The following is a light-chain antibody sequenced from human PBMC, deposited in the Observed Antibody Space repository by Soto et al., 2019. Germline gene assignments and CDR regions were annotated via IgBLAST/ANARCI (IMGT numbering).Light chain of an antibody. CDR1: ISDVGGYNS. CDR3: CSFTSSSTPGYV. J-gene: IGLJ1*01. CDR2: DVS. Sequence: QSALAQPASVSGSPGQSIAISCAGTISDVGGYNSVSWYQQHPGKAPKLMIYDVSNRPSGVSNRFSGSKSVNTASLTISGLQAEDEAVYYCCSFTSSSTPGYVFGTGTKVTVL. V-gene: IGLV2-14*03.